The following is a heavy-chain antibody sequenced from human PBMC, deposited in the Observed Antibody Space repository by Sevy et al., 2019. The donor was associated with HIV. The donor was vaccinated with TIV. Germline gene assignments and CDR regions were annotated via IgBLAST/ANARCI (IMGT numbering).Heavy chain of an antibody. V-gene: IGHV1-69*13. CDR1: GGTFSSYA. D-gene: IGHD6-19*01. CDR2: IIPIFGTA. Sequence: ASVKVSYKASGGTFSSYAISWVRQAPGQGLEWMGGIIPIFGTANYAQKFQGRVTITADESTSTAYMELSSLRSEDTAVYYCAQWLPSPRNWFDPWVQGTLVTVSS. CDR3: AQWLPSPRNWFDP. J-gene: IGHJ5*02.